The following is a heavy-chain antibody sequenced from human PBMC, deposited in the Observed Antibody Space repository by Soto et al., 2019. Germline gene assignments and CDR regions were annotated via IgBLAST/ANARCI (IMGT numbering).Heavy chain of an antibody. CDR1: GFTFSSYS. J-gene: IGHJ4*02. V-gene: IGHV3-21*01. D-gene: IGHD2-15*01. CDR3: AKGIGYCSGGSCLLDC. Sequence: GGSLRLSCAASGFTFSSYSMNWVRQAPGKGLEWVSSISSSSSYIYYADSVKGRFTISRDNAKNSLYLQMNSLRAEDTAVYYCAKGIGYCSGGSCLLDCWGQGTLVTVSS. CDR2: ISSSSSYI.